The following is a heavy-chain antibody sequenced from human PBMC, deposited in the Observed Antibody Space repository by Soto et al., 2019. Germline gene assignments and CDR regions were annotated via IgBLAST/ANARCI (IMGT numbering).Heavy chain of an antibody. V-gene: IGHV3-13*01. J-gene: IGHJ6*03. CDR3: AGAARRTYYYYYMDV. CDR1: GFTFSSYY. Sequence: GGSLRLSCAASGFTFSSYYMHWVRHATGKGLEWVSAIGTAGDTYYPGSVKGRFTISRENAKNSLYLQMNSLRAGDTAVYYCAGAARRTYYYYYMDVWGKGTTVTV. CDR2: IGTAGDT. D-gene: IGHD6-25*01.